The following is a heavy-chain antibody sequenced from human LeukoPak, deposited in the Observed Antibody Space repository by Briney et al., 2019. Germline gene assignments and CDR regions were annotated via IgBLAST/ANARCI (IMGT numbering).Heavy chain of an antibody. V-gene: IGHV3-48*02. Sequence: GRSLRLSCAASGFTFSSYSMNWVRQAPGKGLEWVSYISSSSSTIYYADSVKGRFTISRDNAKNSLYLQMNSLRDEDTAVYYCARAGYSSGWTPRDFDYWGQGTLVTVSS. CDR1: GFTFSSYS. J-gene: IGHJ4*02. D-gene: IGHD6-19*01. CDR2: ISSSSSTI. CDR3: ARAGYSSGWTPRDFDY.